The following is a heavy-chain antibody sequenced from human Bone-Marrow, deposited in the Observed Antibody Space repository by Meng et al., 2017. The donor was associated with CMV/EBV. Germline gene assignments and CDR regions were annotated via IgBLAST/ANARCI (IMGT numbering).Heavy chain of an antibody. J-gene: IGHJ6*02. CDR2: IRYDGSNK. CDR1: GFTFSSYG. V-gene: IGHV3-30*02. CDR3: ARGSGSRGDV. Sequence: GESLKISCAASGFTFSSYGMHWVRQAPGKGLEWVAFIRYDGSNKYYADSVKGRFTISRDNSKNTLYLQMNSLRAEDTAVYYCARGSGSRGDVWGQGTTVTVSS. D-gene: IGHD7-27*01.